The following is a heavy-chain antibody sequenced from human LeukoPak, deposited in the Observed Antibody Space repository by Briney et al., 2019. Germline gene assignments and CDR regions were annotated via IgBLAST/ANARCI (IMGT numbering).Heavy chain of an antibody. CDR3: ARVSRGAFDI. J-gene: IGHJ3*02. CDR1: GGSISSYY. CDR2: IYYSGST. V-gene: IGHV4-59*01. Sequence: SETLSLTCTVSGGSISSYYWSWIRQPPGKGLEWIGYIYYSGSTNYNPSLKSRVTISVDTSKNQFSLKLSSVTTADTAVYCCARVSRGAFDIWGQGTMVTVSS. D-gene: IGHD2/OR15-2a*01.